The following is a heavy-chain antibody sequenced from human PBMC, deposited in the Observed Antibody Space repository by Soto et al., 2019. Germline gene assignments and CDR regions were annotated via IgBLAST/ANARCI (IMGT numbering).Heavy chain of an antibody. Sequence: QVQLVESGGGVVQPGRSLRLSCAASGFTFSHYAMHWVRQAPGKGLAWVALMSYDGSNEYNADSVKGRFPISRDNSKNTLYLQMYCLRAEDTAVYYCAKNGGHNLDYWGQGTLVTVSS. CDR3: AKNGGHNLDY. V-gene: IGHV3-30*18. J-gene: IGHJ4*02. CDR1: GFTFSHYA. CDR2: MSYDGSNE. D-gene: IGHD3-10*01.